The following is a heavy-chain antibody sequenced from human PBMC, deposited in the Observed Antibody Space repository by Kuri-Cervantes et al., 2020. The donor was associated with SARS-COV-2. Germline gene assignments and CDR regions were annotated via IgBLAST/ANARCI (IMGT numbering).Heavy chain of an antibody. D-gene: IGHD3-3*01. CDR3: ARGLDFWSGYPSYYYYGMDV. Sequence: GSLRLSCAVYGGSFSGYYWSWIRQPPGKGLEWIGEINHSGSTNYNPSLKSRVTISVDTSKNQFSLKLNSVTAADTAVYYCARGLDFWSGYPSYYYYGMDVWGQGTTVTVSS. J-gene: IGHJ6*02. CDR2: INHSGST. CDR1: GGSFSGYY. V-gene: IGHV4-34*01.